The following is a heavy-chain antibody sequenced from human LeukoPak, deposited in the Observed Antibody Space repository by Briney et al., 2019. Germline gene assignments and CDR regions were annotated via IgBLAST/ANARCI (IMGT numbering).Heavy chain of an antibody. CDR1: GYTLTEFS. Sequence: ASVKVSCKVSGYTLTEFSMHWVRQAPGKGLEWMGRFDPEDGETIYAQEFQGRVTMTEDTSTDTAYMELSSLRSEDTAVYYCATNIAAAGYLDYWGQGTLVTVSS. J-gene: IGHJ4*02. D-gene: IGHD6-13*01. CDR3: ATNIAAAGYLDY. CDR2: FDPEDGET. V-gene: IGHV1-24*01.